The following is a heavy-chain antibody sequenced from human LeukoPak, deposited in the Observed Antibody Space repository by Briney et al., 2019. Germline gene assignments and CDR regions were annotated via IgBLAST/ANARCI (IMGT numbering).Heavy chain of an antibody. CDR2: IYSGGNT. CDR1: GFTVSSNS. CDR3: AKDPNFYYCMDV. J-gene: IGHJ6*03. V-gene: IGHV3-53*01. Sequence: PGGSLRLSCTVSGFTVSSNSMSWVRQAPGKGLEWVSFIYSGGNTHYSDSVKGRFTISRDNSKNTLYLQMNSLRAEDTAVYYCAKDPNFYYCMDVWGKGTTVTISS.